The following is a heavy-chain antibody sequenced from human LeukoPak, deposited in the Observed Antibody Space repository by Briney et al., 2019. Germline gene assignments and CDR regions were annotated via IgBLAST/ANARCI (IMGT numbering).Heavy chain of an antibody. CDR3: ARAYYYDVSVTPDY. CDR2: IWYDGSNE. D-gene: IGHD3-22*01. Sequence: GGSLRLSCVASGFTFSNYGMHWVRLAPGKGLEWVAVIWYDGSNEYYADSVKGRFTISRDTSKNTLYLQMNSLRAEDTAVYYCARAYYYDVSVTPDYWGQGTLVTVSS. CDR1: GFTFSNYG. V-gene: IGHV3-33*01. J-gene: IGHJ4*02.